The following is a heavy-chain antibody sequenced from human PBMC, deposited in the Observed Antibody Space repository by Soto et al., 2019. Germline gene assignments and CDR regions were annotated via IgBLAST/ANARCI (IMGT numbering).Heavy chain of an antibody. Sequence: QVQLQESGPGLVKPSGTLSLTCAVSGGSISSSNWWSWVRHPPGKGLEWIGEIYHSGSTNYNPSLKRLVTISVDKSKTQVSLKRSSVTAADTAVYYCARRGYCTNGVCYYGMDVWGQGTTVTVSS. J-gene: IGHJ6*02. CDR2: IYHSGST. V-gene: IGHV4-4*02. CDR1: GGSISSSNW. CDR3: ARRGYCTNGVCYYGMDV. D-gene: IGHD2-8*01.